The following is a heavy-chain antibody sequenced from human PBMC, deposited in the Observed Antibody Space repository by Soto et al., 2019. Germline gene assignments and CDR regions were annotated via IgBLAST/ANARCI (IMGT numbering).Heavy chain of an antibody. CDR1: GGSISSYY. CDR2: IYYSGST. CDR3: ARDPYYGGNSDAFDI. V-gene: IGHV4-59*01. Sequence: SETLSLTCTVSGGSISSYYWSWIRQPPGKGLEWIGYIYYSGSTNYNPSLKSRVTISVDTSKNQFSLKLSSVTAADTAVYYCARDPYYGGNSDAFDIWGQGTMVTVSS. J-gene: IGHJ3*02. D-gene: IGHD4-17*01.